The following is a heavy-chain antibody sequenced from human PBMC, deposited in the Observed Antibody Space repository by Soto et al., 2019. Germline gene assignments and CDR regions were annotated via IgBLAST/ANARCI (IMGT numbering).Heavy chain of an antibody. Sequence: EVQLVESGGGLVQPGGSLRLSCAASGFPFSSYEMNWVRQPPGKGLEWVSYISSSGRTIYYADSVKGRFTISRDNAKNSLFLQMNSLRVEDTAVYYCARSPFLECNWAQGTLVTVSS. CDR3: ARSPFLECN. CDR1: GFPFSSYE. J-gene: IGHJ4*02. CDR2: ISSSGRTI. V-gene: IGHV3-48*03. D-gene: IGHD3-3*02.